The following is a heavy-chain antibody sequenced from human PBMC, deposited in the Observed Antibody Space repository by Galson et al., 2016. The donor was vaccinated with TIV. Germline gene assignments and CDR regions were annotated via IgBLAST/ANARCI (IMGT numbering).Heavy chain of an antibody. D-gene: IGHD5/OR15-5a*01. J-gene: IGHJ4*02. CDR1: GFRFTKFW. CDR3: TRQSTRSFDF. CDR2: VYGLDSDV. Sequence: QSGAEVKKPGESLKISCQGSGFRFTKFWIGWVRQMPGKGLEWMGIVYGLDSDVRYSPSFQGQVTMSADKSINTAYLQWSSLKASNSAMYYCTRQSTRSFDFWGPGTLVSVSS. V-gene: IGHV5-51*01.